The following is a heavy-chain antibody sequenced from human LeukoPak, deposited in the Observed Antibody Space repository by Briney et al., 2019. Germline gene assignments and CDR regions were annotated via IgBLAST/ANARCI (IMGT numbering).Heavy chain of an antibody. D-gene: IGHD2-21*02. CDR3: ARHSYCGGGCIPDDAFDI. Sequence: GGSLRLSCAASGFTFSDYYMSWIRQAPGKGLEWVSYISSSSSYTNYADSVKGRFTISRDNAKNSLYLQMNSLRAEDTAVYYCARHSYCGGGCIPDDAFDIWGQGTMVTVSS. V-gene: IGHV3-11*03. CDR1: GFTFSDYY. CDR2: ISSSSSYT. J-gene: IGHJ3*02.